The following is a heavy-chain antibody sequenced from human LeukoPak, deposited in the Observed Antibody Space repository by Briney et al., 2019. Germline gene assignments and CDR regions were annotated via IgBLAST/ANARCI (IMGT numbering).Heavy chain of an antibody. D-gene: IGHD5-18*01. J-gene: IGHJ4*02. V-gene: IGHV4-59*01. CDR1: GGSISSYH. CDR3: ARVAGIQLWLDY. Sequence: PSETLSLTCTVSGGSISSYHWSSIRQPPGKGLEWIGYIYYSGSTNYNPSLKSRVTISVDTSKNQFSLKLSSVTAADTAVYYCARVAGIQLWLDYWGQGTLVTVSS. CDR2: IYYSGST.